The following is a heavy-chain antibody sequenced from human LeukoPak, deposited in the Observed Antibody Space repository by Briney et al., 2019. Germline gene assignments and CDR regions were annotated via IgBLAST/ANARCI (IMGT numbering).Heavy chain of an antibody. V-gene: IGHV4-4*07. D-gene: IGHD6-19*01. J-gene: IGHJ4*02. CDR2: IYASGGT. CDR3: AREGSSGWCDY. Sequence: PSETLSLTCTVPGGSISSYYWSWIRQPAGKGLEWIGRIYASGGTNYNPSLKSRVTISVDKSKNQFSLKLSSVTAADAAVYYCAREGSSGWCDYWGQGTLVTVSS. CDR1: GGSISSYY.